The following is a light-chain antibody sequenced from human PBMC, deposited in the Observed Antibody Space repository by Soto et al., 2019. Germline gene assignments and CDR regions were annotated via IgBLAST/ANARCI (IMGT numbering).Light chain of an antibody. CDR2: DAS. CDR1: QGITTF. V-gene: IGKV1-5*01. CDR3: QQYSTYPLT. J-gene: IGKJ4*01. Sequence: GDRVTITCRASQGITTFLAWYQQKPGKAPQILIYDASKLEPGVPSRLSGGGSGTEFTLTISSLQPDDFATYYCQQYSTYPLTFGGGTRVEIK.